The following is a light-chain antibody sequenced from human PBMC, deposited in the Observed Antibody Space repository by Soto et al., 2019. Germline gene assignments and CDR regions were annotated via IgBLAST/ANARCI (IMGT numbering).Light chain of an antibody. CDR2: FTN. CDR1: SSNIGSNS. J-gene: IGLJ3*02. V-gene: IGLV1-44*01. CDR3: AAWDDSLNGWV. Sequence: QSVLTQPPSASGTPGQRVTISWSGSSSNIGSNSVTWYQQLPGTAPKLLIYFTNQRPSGVPDRFSGSKSGTSASLAISGLQSEDEADYYCAAWDDSLNGWVFGGGTKLTVL.